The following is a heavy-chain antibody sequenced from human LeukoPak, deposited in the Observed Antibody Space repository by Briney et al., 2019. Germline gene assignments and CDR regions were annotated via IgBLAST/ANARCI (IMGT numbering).Heavy chain of an antibody. J-gene: IGHJ4*02. V-gene: IGHV1-3*03. CDR2: INAGNGNT. CDR3: ARGSSGWLFDY. D-gene: IGHD6-19*01. Sequence: ASVKVSCKASGGTFSSYALSWVRQAPGQRLEWMGWINAGNGNTKYSQEFQGRVTITRDTSASTAYMELSSLRSEDMAVYYCARGSSGWLFDYWGQGTLVTVSS. CDR1: GGTFSSYA.